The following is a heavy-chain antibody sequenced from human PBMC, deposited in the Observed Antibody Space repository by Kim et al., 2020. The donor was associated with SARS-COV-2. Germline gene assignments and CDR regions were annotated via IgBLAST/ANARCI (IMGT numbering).Heavy chain of an antibody. Sequence: SETLSLTCTVSGGSISSSSYYWGWLRQPPGKGLEWIGSIYYSGSPYYNPSLKSRVTISVDTSKNQFSLKLSSVTAEDTAVYYCARHPPPIVGGPQEPFDYWGQGTLVTVSS. D-gene: IGHD1-26*01. CDR3: ARHPPPIVGGPQEPFDY. CDR1: GGSISSSSYY. J-gene: IGHJ4*02. V-gene: IGHV4-39*01. CDR2: IYYSGSP.